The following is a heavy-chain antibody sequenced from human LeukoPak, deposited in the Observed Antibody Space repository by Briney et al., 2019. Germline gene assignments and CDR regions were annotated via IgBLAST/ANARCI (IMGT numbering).Heavy chain of an antibody. J-gene: IGHJ4*02. CDR1: GITFSDHY. CDR2: ISSDSSYI. CDR3: ARDPNVLGITPYYFDF. V-gene: IGHV3-11*06. D-gene: IGHD3-10*02. Sequence: GGSLRLSCAASGITFSDHYMSWIRQAPGKGLEWVASISSDSSYIDYADSVKGRFTISRDNAKNSLFLKTDTLRGDDTGIYYCARDPNVLGITPYYFDFWGQGTLVTVSS.